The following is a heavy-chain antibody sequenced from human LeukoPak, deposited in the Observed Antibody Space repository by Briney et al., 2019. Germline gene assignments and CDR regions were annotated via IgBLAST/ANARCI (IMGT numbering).Heavy chain of an antibody. CDR1: GFTFSSYS. V-gene: IGHV3-21*04. D-gene: IGHD2/OR15-2a*01. CDR2: ISSSSSYI. Sequence: GGSLRLSCVASGFTFSSYSMNWVRQAPGMGLQWVSSISSSSSYIYYADSVKGRFTISRDNSKNTLYLQMNSLRAEDTAVYYCAKDLYGNFDYWGQGTLVTVSS. CDR3: AKDLYGNFDY. J-gene: IGHJ4*02.